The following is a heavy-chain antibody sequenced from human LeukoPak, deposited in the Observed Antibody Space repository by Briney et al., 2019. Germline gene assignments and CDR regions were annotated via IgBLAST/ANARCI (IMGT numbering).Heavy chain of an antibody. V-gene: IGHV3-30*02. CDR2: IRYDGGKT. D-gene: IGHD1-1*01. CDR1: GFSFTNYG. Sequence: GGSLRLSCAASGFSFTNYGMHWVRQAPGKGLEWVAFIRYDGGKTHYVDSVKGRFTVSRGNSNKTLYLQMNGLRSEDTAVYYCAREGTTPLDYWGQGTLVTVSS. J-gene: IGHJ4*02. CDR3: AREGTTPLDY.